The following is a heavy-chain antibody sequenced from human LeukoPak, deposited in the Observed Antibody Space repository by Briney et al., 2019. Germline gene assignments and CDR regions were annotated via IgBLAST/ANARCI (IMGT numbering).Heavy chain of an antibody. J-gene: IGHJ4*02. Sequence: GGSLRLSCAASGFTFSSYAMSWVRQAPGKGLEWVSAISGSGGTIYYADSVKGRFTISRDNAKNSLYLQMNSLRAEDTAVYYCARDLNSDYWGQGTLVTVSS. V-gene: IGHV3-23*01. CDR1: GFTFSSYA. CDR3: ARDLNSDY. CDR2: ISGSGGTI. D-gene: IGHD2/OR15-2a*01.